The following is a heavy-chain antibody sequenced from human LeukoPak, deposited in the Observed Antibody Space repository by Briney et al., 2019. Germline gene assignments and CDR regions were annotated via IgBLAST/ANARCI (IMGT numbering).Heavy chain of an antibody. CDR3: AREPIVVRRGYYYHYMDV. J-gene: IGHJ6*03. V-gene: IGHV1-2*02. D-gene: IGHD2-21*01. Sequence: ASVKVSCKASGYTFSDYYMHWVRQAPGQGLEWMGWISPTRGATNYAQRFQGRVTMTRDTSISTAYMELRRLRSDDTAMYYCAREPIVVRRGYYYHYMDVWGKGTTVTISS. CDR2: ISPTRGAT. CDR1: GYTFSDYY.